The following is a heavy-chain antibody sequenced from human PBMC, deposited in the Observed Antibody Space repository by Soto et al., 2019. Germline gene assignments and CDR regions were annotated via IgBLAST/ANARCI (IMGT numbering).Heavy chain of an antibody. J-gene: IGHJ4*02. CDR1: GFTFSSYA. CDR2: ISGSGGST. V-gene: IGHV3-23*01. CDR3: ARGEDSSGWYKSLDD. D-gene: IGHD6-19*01. Sequence: GSLRLSCAASGFTFSSYAMSWVRQAPGKGLEWVSAISGSGGSTYYADSVKGRFTISRDNSKNTLYLQMNSLRAEDTAVYYCARGEDSSGWYKSLDDWGKGTLVTVSS.